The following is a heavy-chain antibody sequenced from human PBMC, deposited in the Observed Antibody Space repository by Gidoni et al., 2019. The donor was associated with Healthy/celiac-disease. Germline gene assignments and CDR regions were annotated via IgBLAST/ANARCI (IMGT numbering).Heavy chain of an antibody. CDR1: GFTSSSYA. CDR3: ARVRGEDIVVVVAATGWYFDL. V-gene: IGHV3-30*01. D-gene: IGHD2-15*01. CDR2: ISYDGSNK. J-gene: IGHJ2*01. Sequence: QVQLVESGGGVVQPGRSLRLSCAASGFTSSSYAMHWVRQAPGKGLEWVAVISYDGSNKYYADSVKGRFTISRDNSKNTLYLQMNSLRAEDTAVYYCARVRGEDIVVVVAATGWYFDLWGRGTLVTVSS.